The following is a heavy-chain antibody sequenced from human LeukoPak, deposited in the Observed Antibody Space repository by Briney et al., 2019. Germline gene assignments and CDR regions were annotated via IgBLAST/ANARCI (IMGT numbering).Heavy chain of an antibody. J-gene: IGHJ3*02. CDR3: ARGYCSGGSCYTGLAFDI. D-gene: IGHD2-15*01. CDR2: INHSGST. Sequence: SETLSLTCAVYGGSFSGYYWSWIRQPPGKGLEWIGEINHSGSTNYNPSLKSRVTISVDTSKNQFSLKLSSVTAADTAVYYCARGYCSGGSCYTGLAFDIWGQGTMVTVSS. CDR1: GGSFSGYY. V-gene: IGHV4-34*01.